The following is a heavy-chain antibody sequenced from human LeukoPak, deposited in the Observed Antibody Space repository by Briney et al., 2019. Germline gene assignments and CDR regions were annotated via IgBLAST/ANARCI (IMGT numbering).Heavy chain of an antibody. Sequence: GGSLRLSCAASGFTFSSYAMSWVRQAPGKGLEWVSAISGSGGSTYYADSVKGRFTISRDNAKNSLYLQMNSLRAEDTALYYCAKASSHGDSSGWYNYWGQGTLVTVSS. D-gene: IGHD6-19*01. CDR1: GFTFSSYA. CDR3: AKASSHGDSSGWYNY. J-gene: IGHJ4*02. CDR2: ISGSGGST. V-gene: IGHV3-23*01.